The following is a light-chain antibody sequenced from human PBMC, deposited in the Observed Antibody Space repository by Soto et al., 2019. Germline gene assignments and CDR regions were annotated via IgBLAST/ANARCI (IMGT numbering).Light chain of an antibody. Sequence: QTVVTHEPSFSVSPGRTVTLTCGLSSGSVSTSYYPSWYQQTPGQAPRTLIYSTNTRSSGVPDRFSGSILGNKAALTITGAQADDESDYYCVLYMGSGIWVFGGGTKVTVL. J-gene: IGLJ3*02. CDR2: STN. V-gene: IGLV8-61*01. CDR1: SGSVSTSYY. CDR3: VLYMGSGIWV.